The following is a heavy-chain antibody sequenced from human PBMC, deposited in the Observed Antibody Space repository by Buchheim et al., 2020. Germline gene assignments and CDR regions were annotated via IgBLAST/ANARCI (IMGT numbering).Heavy chain of an antibody. D-gene: IGHD3-22*01. CDR3: ARHHYEYYDSSGYYYDY. Sequence: EVQLVQSGAEVKKPGESLRISCKGSGYSFTSYWLSWVRQMPGKGLEWMGRIDPSDSYTNYSPSFQGHVTISADKSISTAYLQWSSLKASDTAMYYCARHHYEYYDSSGYYYDYWGQGTL. CDR2: IDPSDSYT. J-gene: IGHJ4*02. CDR1: GYSFTSYW. V-gene: IGHV5-10-1*03.